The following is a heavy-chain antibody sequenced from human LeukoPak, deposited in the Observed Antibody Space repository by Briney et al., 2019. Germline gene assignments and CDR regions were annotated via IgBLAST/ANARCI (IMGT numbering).Heavy chain of an antibody. J-gene: IGHJ6*02. CDR2: IYSGGST. V-gene: IGHV3-53*04. D-gene: IGHD3-10*01. Sequence: GGSLRLSCAASGFTVSSNYMSWVRQAPGKGLEWVSVIYSGGSTYYADSVNGRFTISRHNSKNTLYLQMNSLRAEDTAVYYCARYYGSGSYYYYYYGMDVWGQGTTVTVSS. CDR1: GFTVSSNY. CDR3: ARYYGSGSYYYYYYGMDV.